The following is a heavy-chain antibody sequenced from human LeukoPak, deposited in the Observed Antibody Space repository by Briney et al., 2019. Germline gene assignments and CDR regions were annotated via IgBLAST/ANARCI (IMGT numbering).Heavy chain of an antibody. CDR2: MNPKSGAT. J-gene: IGHJ6*03. V-gene: IGHV1-2*02. CDR3: ARGSDYDDYFYMDF. CDR1: GYGFTGYY. Sequence: GASVKVSCKTSGYGFTGYYLHWVRQAPGQGLEWMGWMNPKSGATDYARKLQGRVTMTRDTSISTAYMELTRLRSDDTAVYFCARGSDYDDYFYMDFWGKGTTVTVSS.